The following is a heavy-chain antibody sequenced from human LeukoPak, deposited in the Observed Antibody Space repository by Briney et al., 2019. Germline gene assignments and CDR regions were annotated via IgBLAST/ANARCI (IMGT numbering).Heavy chain of an antibody. D-gene: IGHD4/OR15-4a*01. J-gene: IGHJ4*02. CDR2: IRPNSGAT. Sequence: ASVKVSCKASGYTFTDDYVHWGRLVPGQGLERMGRIRPNSGATNYAEKFRGRVTMARDTSINTVYMEMSSLRSDDTAVYYCARDLWGWGSDYLDYWGQGTLVTGSS. CDR3: ARDLWGWGSDYLDY. V-gene: IGHV1-2*06. CDR1: GYTFTDDY.